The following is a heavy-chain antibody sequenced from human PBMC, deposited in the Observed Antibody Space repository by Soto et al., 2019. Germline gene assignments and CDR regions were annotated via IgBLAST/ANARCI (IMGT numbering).Heavy chain of an antibody. Sequence: GGSLRLSCAASGFTFDDYALHWVRQAPGKGLEWVSGISWNSDNIAYADSVKGRFSISRDNAKKSLYLQMNSLRAEDTALYYCAKDYCSRTSCYGHYYYYMDVWGKGATVTVSS. CDR2: ISWNSDNI. CDR1: GFTFDDYA. CDR3: AKDYCSRTSCYGHYYYYMDV. V-gene: IGHV3-9*01. D-gene: IGHD2-2*01. J-gene: IGHJ6*03.